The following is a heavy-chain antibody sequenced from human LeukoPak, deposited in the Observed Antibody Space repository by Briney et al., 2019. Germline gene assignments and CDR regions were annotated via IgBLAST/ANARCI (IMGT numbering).Heavy chain of an antibody. CDR2: ISTNSDIR. D-gene: IGHD1-26*01. J-gene: IGHJ5*02. CDR1: GYTFTNYG. CDR3: ARDWDAMNNCFDP. V-gene: IGHV1-18*01. Sequence: GASVKVSCKASGYTFTNYGISWVGQAPGQGLEWMGWISTNSDIRTYAQTWQGRLTMTTETATTTAYMELNNLTFDDTAVYYCARDWDAMNNCFDPWGQGTPVTVSS.